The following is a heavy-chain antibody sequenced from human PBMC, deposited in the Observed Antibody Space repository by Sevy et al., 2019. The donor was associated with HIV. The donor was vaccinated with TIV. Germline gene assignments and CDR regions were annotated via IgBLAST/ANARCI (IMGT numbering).Heavy chain of an antibody. CDR2: SSSSGSTV. CDR3: ARSYGSFGFDN. J-gene: IGHJ4*02. D-gene: IGHD3-16*02. Sequence: GGSLRLSCAASGFTFSNYYMSWIRQAPGKGLEWVSYSSSSGSTVSYRDSVGGRFTISRDNAKNTVSLQMNSLRAEDTAVYYCARSYGSFGFDNWGQGTLVTVSS. V-gene: IGHV3-11*01. CDR1: GFTFSNYY.